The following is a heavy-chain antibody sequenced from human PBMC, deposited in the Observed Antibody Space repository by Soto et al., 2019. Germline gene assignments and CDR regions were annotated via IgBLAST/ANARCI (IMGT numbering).Heavy chain of an antibody. D-gene: IGHD3-10*01. CDR3: ARRHGLDIDAYY. J-gene: IGHJ4*02. CDR1: GFTVSSDY. Sequence: PGGSLRLSCAASGFTVSSDYMNWVRQAPGKGLEWVSVIYSSGTTYYADSVRGRFTISRDNSKNTLYLQMNSLRAEDMAVYYCARRHGLDIDAYYWGQGILVTVSS. V-gene: IGHV3-66*04. CDR2: IYSSGTT.